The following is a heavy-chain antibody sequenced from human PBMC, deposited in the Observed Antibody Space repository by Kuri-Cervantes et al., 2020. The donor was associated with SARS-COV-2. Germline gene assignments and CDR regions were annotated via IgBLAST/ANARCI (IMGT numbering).Heavy chain of an antibody. J-gene: IGHJ4*02. V-gene: IGHV3-23*01. CDR2: ISGSGATT. CDR3: VKDYYGSGINWIFDS. Sequence: GESLKISCAPSGFTFSIYAMNWVRQGPRKGLEWVSGISGSGATTYYADSVKGRFTTSRDNSKNTLYLQMDSLRADDTAVYYCVKDYYGSGINWIFDSWGQGAPVTVSS. CDR1: GFTFSIYA. D-gene: IGHD3-10*01.